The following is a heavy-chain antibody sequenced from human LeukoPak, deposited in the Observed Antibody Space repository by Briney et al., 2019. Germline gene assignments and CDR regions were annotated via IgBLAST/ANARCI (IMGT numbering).Heavy chain of an antibody. V-gene: IGHV1-2*02. D-gene: IGHD3-22*01. Sequence: SVKVSCKASGYTFTGYYMHWVRQAPGQGLEWMGWINPNSGGTNYAQKFQGRVTMTRDTSISTAYMELSRLRSDDTAVYYCARDRRYYDSSGSIDYWGQGTLVTVSS. J-gene: IGHJ4*02. CDR2: INPNSGGT. CDR1: GYTFTGYY. CDR3: ARDRRYYDSSGSIDY.